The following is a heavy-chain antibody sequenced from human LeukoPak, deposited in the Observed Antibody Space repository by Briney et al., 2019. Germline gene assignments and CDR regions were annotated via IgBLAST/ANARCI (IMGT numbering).Heavy chain of an antibody. CDR3: AHGGCSSTSCLDY. CDR2: INTDGSNT. J-gene: IGHJ4*02. V-gene: IGHV3-74*01. CDR1: GFTFSKYW. Sequence: HTGGSLRLSCAASGFTFSKYWMHWVRQAPGKGLMWVSRINTDGSNTNYADSVKGRFTISRDNARNTLYLQMNSLRTEDTALYYCAHGGCSSTSCLDYWGQGTLVTVSS. D-gene: IGHD2-2*01.